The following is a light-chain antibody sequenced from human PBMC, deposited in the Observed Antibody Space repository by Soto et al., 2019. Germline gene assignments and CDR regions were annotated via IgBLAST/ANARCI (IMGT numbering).Light chain of an antibody. J-gene: IGKJ4*01. Sequence: VLTHSPATLSLSPGERSTLSCRVCQSVSSNLAWYQQKPGQAPSLLIYDASNRATGIPARFSGSGSGTDFTLTISSLEPEDFAVYYCQQRSNWPPEITFGGGTKVDI. CDR1: QSVSSN. CDR3: QQRSNWPPEIT. V-gene: IGKV3-11*01. CDR2: DAS.